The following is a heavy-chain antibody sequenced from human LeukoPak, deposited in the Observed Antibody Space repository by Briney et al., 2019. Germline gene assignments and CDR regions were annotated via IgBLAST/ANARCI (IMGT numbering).Heavy chain of an antibody. CDR2: ISSSGSTI. J-gene: IGHJ6*03. D-gene: IGHD6-19*01. V-gene: IGHV3-48*01. CDR3: ARDSVAGPYYYYYYYMDV. CDR1: GYTFTTYG. Sequence: GGSLRLSCVGSGYTFTTYGMSWVRQAPGKGLEWVSYISSSGSTIYYADSVKGRFTISRDNSKNTLYLQMGSLRAEDMAVYYCARDSVAGPYYYYYYYMDVWGKGTTVTVSS.